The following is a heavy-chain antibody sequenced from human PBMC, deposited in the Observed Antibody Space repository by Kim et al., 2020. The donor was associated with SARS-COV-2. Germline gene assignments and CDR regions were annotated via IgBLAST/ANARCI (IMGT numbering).Heavy chain of an antibody. D-gene: IGHD6-13*01. Sequence: SETLSLTCAVYGGSFSGYYWSWIRQPPGKGLEWIGEINHSGSTNYNPSLKSGVTISVDTSKNQFSLKLSPVTAADTAVYYCARGRYSSSWYGPHCYFDL. J-gene: IGHJ2*01. CDR1: GGSFSGYY. V-gene: IGHV4-34*01. CDR2: INHSGST. CDR3: ARGRYSSSWYGPHCYFDL.